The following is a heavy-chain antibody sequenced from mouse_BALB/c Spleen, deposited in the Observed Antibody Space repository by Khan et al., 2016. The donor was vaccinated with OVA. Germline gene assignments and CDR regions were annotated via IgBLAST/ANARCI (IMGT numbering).Heavy chain of an antibody. D-gene: IGHD1-3*01. V-gene: IGHV2-9*02. Sequence: QVQLKESGPGLVAPSQSLSITCTVSGFSLTSYGVPWVRQPPGKGLEWLGVIRAGGSNNYNSAIMSRLSISKDNSKSQVFLKMNSLQTEDTAMYYCARLEDIWGQGTTLTVSS. J-gene: IGHJ2*01. CDR3: ARLEDI. CDR1: GFSLTSYG. CDR2: IRAGGSN.